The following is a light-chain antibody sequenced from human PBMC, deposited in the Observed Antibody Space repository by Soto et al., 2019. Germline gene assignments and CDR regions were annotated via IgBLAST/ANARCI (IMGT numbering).Light chain of an antibody. V-gene: IGLV7-43*01. CDR2: SIS. CDR3: LIFYGEAWV. J-gene: IGLJ3*02. Sequence: QTVVTQEPSLTVSPGGTVTLTCASSTGAVTSGYYPNWFQQKPGQAPKALIYSISNKHSWTPARFSGSLLGGKAALTLSGVEPEEEADYFCLIFYGEAWVFGGGTKLTVL. CDR1: TGAVTSGYY.